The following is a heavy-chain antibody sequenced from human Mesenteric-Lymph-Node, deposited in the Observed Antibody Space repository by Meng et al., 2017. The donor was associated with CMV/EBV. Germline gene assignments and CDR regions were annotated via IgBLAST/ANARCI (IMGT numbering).Heavy chain of an antibody. J-gene: IGHJ4*02. Sequence: ASVKVSCKPSGYTFMYYGINWVRQAPGQGLEWMGWISTYNDNTYYAQQFQGRFTVSADTSTSTAYMELRSLTSDDTAVYYCVRGNYYGWGFHEGYWGQGTLVTVSS. V-gene: IGHV1-18*01. D-gene: IGHD3-10*01. CDR2: ISTYNDNT. CDR1: GYTFMYYG. CDR3: VRGNYYGWGFHEGY.